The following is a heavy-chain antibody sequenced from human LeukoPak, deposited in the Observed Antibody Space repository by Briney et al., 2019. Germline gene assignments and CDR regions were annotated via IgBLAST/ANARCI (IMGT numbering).Heavy chain of an antibody. CDR1: AFTFSSYA. CDR2: ISYDGSNK. CDR3: ARDVVRYSGYDYGIIDY. V-gene: IGHV3-30*04. Sequence: GGSLRLSCAASAFTFSSYAMHWVRQAPGKGLEWVAVISYDGSNKYYADSVKGRFTISRDNSKNTLYLQMNSLRAEDTAVYYCARDVVRYSGYDYGIIDYWGQGTLVTVSS. J-gene: IGHJ4*02. D-gene: IGHD5-12*01.